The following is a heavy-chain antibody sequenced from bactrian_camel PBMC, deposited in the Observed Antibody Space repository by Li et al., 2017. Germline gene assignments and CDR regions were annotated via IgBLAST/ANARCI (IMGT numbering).Heavy chain of an antibody. CDR2: IEDLGHT. CDR3: AASFVPISSAGYCYTLDY. V-gene: IGHV3S9*01. D-gene: IGHD2*01. Sequence: HVQLVESGGDSVQAGGSLRLSCAESLSPYVLRTWCMGWSRQTPGTSREGVATIEDLGHTAYANSVKGRFTITKDNAKNTLYLQMNSLKPEDTATYYCAASFVPISSAGYCYTLDYWGQGTQVTVS. CDR1: LSPYVLRTWC. J-gene: IGHJ4*01.